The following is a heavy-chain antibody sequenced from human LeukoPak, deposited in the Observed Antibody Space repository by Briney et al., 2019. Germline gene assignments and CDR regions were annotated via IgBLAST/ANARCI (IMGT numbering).Heavy chain of an antibody. Sequence: GGSLRLSCLGSDFIFTKYWMTWVRQAPGKGLEWVANIREDGIKDNYIDSVRGRFTISRDNSKNTLHLQMNSLRAEDTAVYYCAKLPDGYSSGSDAFDIWGQGTMVTVSS. V-gene: IGHV3-7*01. CDR3: AKLPDGYSSGSDAFDI. D-gene: IGHD6-19*01. CDR1: DFIFTKYW. CDR2: IREDGIKD. J-gene: IGHJ3*02.